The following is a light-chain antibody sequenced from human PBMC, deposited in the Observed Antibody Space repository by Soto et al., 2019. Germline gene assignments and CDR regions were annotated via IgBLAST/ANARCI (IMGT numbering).Light chain of an antibody. CDR1: QSVSTN. V-gene: IGKV3-15*01. CDR3: QQYNNGPPAWT. CDR2: AAS. Sequence: ERAMTQSPATLSVSPGERATLSCRASQSVSTNLAWYQQKPGQAPRLLIYAASSRATGIPARFSGSGSGTEFTLTISSLQSEDFAVYYCQQYNNGPPAWTFGQGTKV. J-gene: IGKJ1*01.